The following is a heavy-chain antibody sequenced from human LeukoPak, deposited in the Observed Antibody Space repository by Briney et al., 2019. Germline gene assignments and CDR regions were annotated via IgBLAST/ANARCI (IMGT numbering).Heavy chain of an antibody. J-gene: IGHJ4*02. CDR3: ATIQLWQHGGVDY. Sequence: ASVKVSCKASGYTFTGYYMHWVRQAPGQGLEWMGRINPNSGGTNYAQKFQGRVTMTRDTSISTAYMELSRLRSDDTAVYYCATIQLWQHGGVDYWGRGTLVTVSS. V-gene: IGHV1-2*06. CDR2: INPNSGGT. CDR1: GYTFTGYY. D-gene: IGHD5-18*01.